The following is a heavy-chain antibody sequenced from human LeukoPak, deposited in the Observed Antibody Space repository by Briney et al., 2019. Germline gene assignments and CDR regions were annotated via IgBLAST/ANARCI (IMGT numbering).Heavy chain of an antibody. CDR3: ARGEASASLYYFDF. J-gene: IGHJ4*02. CDR2: VSGYTGNT. Sequence: GASVKVSCKTSGYTFTTYGVSWVRQAPGHGLEWMGWVSGYTGNTNYAERFQGRVTMTIDASTSTVYMELTNLRSDDTAVYFCARGEASASLYYFDFWGQGTLVTVS. CDR1: GYTFTTYG. V-gene: IGHV1-18*01.